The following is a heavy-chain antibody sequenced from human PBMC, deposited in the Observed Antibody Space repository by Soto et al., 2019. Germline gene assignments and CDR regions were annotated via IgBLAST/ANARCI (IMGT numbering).Heavy chain of an antibody. CDR2: ASYGGIT. CDR3: ARARKAAYITGGFDS. J-gene: IGHJ4*02. Sequence: QVQLQESGPGLVKPSETLSLTCTVSDGSISDYYWSWIRQSPEKGLEYIAYASYGGITNLNPALNSRVTISIYTSKTQVSLKVTSLTAADTAVYYCARARKAAYITGGFDSWGQGTLVTVSS. CDR1: DGSISDYY. D-gene: IGHD3-3*01. V-gene: IGHV4-59*01.